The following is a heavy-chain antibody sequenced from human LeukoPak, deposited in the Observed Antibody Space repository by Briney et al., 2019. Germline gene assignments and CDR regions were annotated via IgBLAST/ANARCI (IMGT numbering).Heavy chain of an antibody. V-gene: IGHV3-7*05. CDR1: GFTFSSYW. D-gene: IGHD6-6*01. Sequence: GGSLRLSCAASGFTFSSYWMTWVRQAPGKGLEGVANIKQDGSEKYYVDSVKGRFTISRDNAKNSLYLQMNSLRAEDTAVYYCARLSSSSGGAVDYWGQGTLVTVSS. CDR3: ARLSSSSGGAVDY. CDR2: IKQDGSEK. J-gene: IGHJ4*02.